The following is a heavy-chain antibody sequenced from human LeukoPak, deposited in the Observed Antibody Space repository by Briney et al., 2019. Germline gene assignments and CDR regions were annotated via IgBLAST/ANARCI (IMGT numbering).Heavy chain of an antibody. CDR1: GFTFSSYS. Sequence: GGSLRLSCAASGFTFSSYSMNWVRQAPGKGLEWVSSISSSSSYIYYADSVKGRFTISRDNAKNSLYLQMNSLRAEDTAVYYCARGPYDILTGYYYYYYGMDVWGQGTTVTVSS. D-gene: IGHD3-9*01. V-gene: IGHV3-21*01. J-gene: IGHJ6*02. CDR2: ISSSSSYI. CDR3: ARGPYDILTGYYYYYYGMDV.